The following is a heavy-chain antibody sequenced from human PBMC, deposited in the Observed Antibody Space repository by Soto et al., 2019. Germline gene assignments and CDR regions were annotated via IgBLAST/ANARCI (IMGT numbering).Heavy chain of an antibody. CDR2: IYYSGST. V-gene: IGHV4-31*03. D-gene: IGHD3-10*01. Sequence: SETLSLTCTVSGGSISSGGYYWSWIRQHPGKGLEWIGYIYYSGSTYYNPSLKSRVTISVDTSKNQFSLKLSSVTAADTAVYYCASHGNPITMVRGVIRPDTYYFDYWGQGTLVTVSS. J-gene: IGHJ4*02. CDR3: ASHGNPITMVRGVIRPDTYYFDY. CDR1: GGSISSGGYY.